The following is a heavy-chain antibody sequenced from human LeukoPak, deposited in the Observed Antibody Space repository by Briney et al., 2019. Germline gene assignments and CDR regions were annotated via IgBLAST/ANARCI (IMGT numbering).Heavy chain of an antibody. V-gene: IGHV1-18*01. J-gene: IGHJ6*03. D-gene: IGHD3-22*01. Sequence: ASVKVSCKASGYTFTSYGISWVRQAPGQGLEWVGWISAYNGNTNYAQKVQGRVTMTTDTSTSTAYMELRSLRSDDTAVCYCAREGVRAAYYDSSGNYYYYYMDVWGKGTTVTVSS. CDR1: GYTFTSYG. CDR2: ISAYNGNT. CDR3: AREGVRAAYYDSSGNYYYYYMDV.